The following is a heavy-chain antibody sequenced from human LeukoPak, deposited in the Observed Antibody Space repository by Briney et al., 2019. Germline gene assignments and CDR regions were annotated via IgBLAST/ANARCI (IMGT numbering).Heavy chain of an antibody. CDR2: IYPGDSDT. CDR1: GYSFTSYW. J-gene: IGHJ5*02. CDR3: ARHPQGRLGVVYNWFDP. Sequence: GESLKISCKGSGYSFTSYWIGWVRQMPGKGLEWMGIIYPGDSDTRYSPSFQGQVTISADKSISTAYLQWSSLKASDTAMYCCARHPQGRLGVVYNWFDPWGQGTLVTVSS. D-gene: IGHD3-3*01. V-gene: IGHV5-51*01.